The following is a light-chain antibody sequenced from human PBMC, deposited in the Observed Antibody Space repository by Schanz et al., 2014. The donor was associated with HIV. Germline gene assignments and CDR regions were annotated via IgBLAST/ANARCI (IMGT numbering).Light chain of an antibody. V-gene: IGLV1-51*01. Sequence: QSVLTQPPSVSGAPGQRVTISCTGSSSNIGAGYDVHWYQQLPGTAPKLLIYDNNRRASGIPDRFSGSKSGTSASLDITGLQTGDEADYYCATWDSSLSGAVFGGGTQLTVL. CDR1: SSNIGAGYD. CDR2: DNN. CDR3: ATWDSSLSGAV. J-gene: IGLJ2*01.